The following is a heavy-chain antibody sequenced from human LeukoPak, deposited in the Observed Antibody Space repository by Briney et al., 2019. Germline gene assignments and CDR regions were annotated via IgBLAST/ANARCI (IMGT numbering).Heavy chain of an antibody. J-gene: IGHJ4*02. Sequence: GESLKISCKGAVYSFTSDWSGWGRQRPGKGLEWRGSIYPGDSDTRYSPSFQGQVTISADKSTSTAYPQWSSPKASDTATYYRARVAVQDIVVVTAAMDYWGQGTLVTVSS. CDR3: ARVAVQDIVVVTAAMDY. D-gene: IGHD2-2*01. CDR1: VYSFTSDW. V-gene: IGHV5-51*01. CDR2: IYPGDSDT.